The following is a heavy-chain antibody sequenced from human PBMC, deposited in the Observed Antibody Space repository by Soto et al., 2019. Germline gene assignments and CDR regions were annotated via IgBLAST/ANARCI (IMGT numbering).Heavy chain of an antibody. CDR1: GDSISSGNKY. J-gene: IGHJ6*02. CDR3: ARVPSPFDYYYAMDV. V-gene: IGHV4-30-4*01. Sequence: QVQLRESGPGLVKPSQTLSLTCTVSGDSISSGNKYWSWIRQPPGKGLEWIGYIYSSGSTYYNPYLKSRLSISLHTSDNQFSLKFDSVTDADSAVYYCARVPSPFDYYYAMDVWGHGTTVTVSS. CDR2: IYSSGST. D-gene: IGHD3-16*01.